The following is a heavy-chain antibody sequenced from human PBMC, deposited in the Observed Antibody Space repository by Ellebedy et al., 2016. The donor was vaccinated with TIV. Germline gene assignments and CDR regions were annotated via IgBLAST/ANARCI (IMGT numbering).Heavy chain of an antibody. CDR1: GYTFTSYG. D-gene: IGHD3-10*01. CDR3: ARGYGYGSGSPPYYYYYGMDV. J-gene: IGHJ6*02. V-gene: IGHV1-18*01. CDR2: ISAYNGNT. Sequence: AASVKVSCKASGYTFTSYGISWVRQAPGQGLEGMGWISAYNGNTNYAQKLQGRVTMTTDTSKSTAYMELRSLRSDDTAVYYCARGYGYGSGSPPYYYYYGMDVWGQGTTVTVSS.